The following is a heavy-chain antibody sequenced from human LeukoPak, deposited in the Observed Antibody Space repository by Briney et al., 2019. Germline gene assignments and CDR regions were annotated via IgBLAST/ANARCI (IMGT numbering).Heavy chain of an antibody. CDR2: IQPDGSDP. V-gene: IGHV3-7*01. J-gene: IGHJ4*02. CDR3: ARDHSGSLDY. Sequence: PGGSLRLSCAASGFTFSVWRVDWARQAPGKGLEWLALIQPDGSDPYYVDSVKGRFTISRDNTKNSLYLEMNSLRAEDTAVYYCARDHSGSLDYWGQGTLVTVSS. CDR1: GFTFSVWR. D-gene: IGHD3-10*01.